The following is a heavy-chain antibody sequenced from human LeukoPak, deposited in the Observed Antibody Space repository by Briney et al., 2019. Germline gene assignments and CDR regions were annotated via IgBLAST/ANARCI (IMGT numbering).Heavy chain of an antibody. CDR3: ARDSRDSSGLIPRFNY. Sequence: GASVKVSCKASGYTFTSYGISWVRQAPGQGLEWMGWISAYNGNTNYAQKLQGRVTMTTDTSTSTAYMELRSLRSDDTAVYHCARDSRDSSGLIPRFNYWGQGTLVTVSS. CDR2: ISAYNGNT. CDR1: GYTFTSYG. V-gene: IGHV1-18*01. D-gene: IGHD3-22*01. J-gene: IGHJ4*02.